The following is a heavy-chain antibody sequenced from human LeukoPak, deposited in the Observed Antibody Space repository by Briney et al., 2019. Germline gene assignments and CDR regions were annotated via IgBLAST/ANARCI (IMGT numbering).Heavy chain of an antibody. CDR1: GFTFSSYW. J-gene: IGHJ5*02. Sequence: GGSLRLSCAASGFTFSSYWMSWVRQAPGKGLEWVANIKQDGSEKYYVDSVKGRFTISRDNAKNSLYLQMNSLRAEDTAVYYCAKAPGARVPAASYNWFDPWGQGTLVTVSS. V-gene: IGHV3-7*03. CDR3: AKAPGARVPAASYNWFDP. CDR2: IKQDGSEK. D-gene: IGHD2-2*01.